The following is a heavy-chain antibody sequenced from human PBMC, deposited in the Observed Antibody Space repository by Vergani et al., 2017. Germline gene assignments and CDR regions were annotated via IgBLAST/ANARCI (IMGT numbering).Heavy chain of an antibody. Sequence: EVQLVETGGGLIQPGGSLRLSCAASGFTVSSNYMSWVRQAPGKGLEWVSVIYSGGSTYYADPVKGRFTISRDNSKNSLYLQMNSLRAEDTALYYCARDYGIAAVQRGYFQHWGQGTLVTVSS. CDR2: IYSGGST. J-gene: IGHJ1*01. V-gene: IGHV3-53*02. D-gene: IGHD6-13*01. CDR3: ARDYGIAAVQRGYFQH. CDR1: GFTVSSNY.